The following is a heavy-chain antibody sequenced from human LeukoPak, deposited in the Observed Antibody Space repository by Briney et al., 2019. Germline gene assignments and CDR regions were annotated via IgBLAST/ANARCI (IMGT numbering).Heavy chain of an antibody. D-gene: IGHD2-15*01. CDR2: IYPGDSDT. CDR3: ARGLVACSFGLNPYYFDY. J-gene: IGHJ4*02. Sequence: GESLKISCTASGYSFTNSWIGWVRQMPGRGLEWMGFIYPGDSDTRYSPSFQGQVTISADESMSTAYLQWSSLKASDTAMYYCARGLVACSFGLNPYYFDYWGQGTPVTVSS. CDR1: GYSFTNSW. V-gene: IGHV5-51*01.